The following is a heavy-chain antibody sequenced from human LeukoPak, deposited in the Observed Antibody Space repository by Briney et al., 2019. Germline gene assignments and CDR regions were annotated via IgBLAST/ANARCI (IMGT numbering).Heavy chain of an antibody. D-gene: IGHD4-17*01. CDR2: IWYDGSNK. V-gene: IGHV3-33*01. Sequence: GGSLRLSCAASGFTFSSYGMHWVRQAPGRGLEWVAVIWYDGSNKYYADSVKGRFTISRDNSKNTLYLQMNSLRAEDTAVYYCARLANYGDYFDYWGQGTLVTVSS. CDR1: GFTFSSYG. CDR3: ARLANYGDYFDY. J-gene: IGHJ4*02.